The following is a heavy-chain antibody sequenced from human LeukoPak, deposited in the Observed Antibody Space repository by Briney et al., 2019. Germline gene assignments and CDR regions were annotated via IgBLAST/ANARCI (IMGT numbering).Heavy chain of an antibody. CDR2: ISWNTRSV. Sequence: PGGSLRLSCAASGFTFHDYAMHWVRQAPGKGLEWVSGISWNTRSVGYADSVKGRFTISRDNAKNTLYLQMNSLRAEDTAVYYCAKAPSPVATIDYFDYWGQGTLVTVSS. D-gene: IGHD5-12*01. J-gene: IGHJ4*02. V-gene: IGHV3-9*01. CDR3: AKAPSPVATIDYFDY. CDR1: GFTFHDYA.